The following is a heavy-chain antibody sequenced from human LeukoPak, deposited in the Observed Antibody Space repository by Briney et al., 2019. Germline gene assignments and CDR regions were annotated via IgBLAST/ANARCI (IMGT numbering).Heavy chain of an antibody. CDR3: ARDPYGSGSHYNWFDP. CDR1: GFTFSDYY. D-gene: IGHD3-10*01. Sequence: GGSLRLSCAASGFTFSDYYMSWIRQAPGKGLEWVSYISSSGSTIYYADSVKGRFTISRDNAKNSLYLQMNSLRAEDTAVYYCARDPYGSGSHYNWFDPWGQGTLVTVSS. CDR2: ISSSGSTI. J-gene: IGHJ5*02. V-gene: IGHV3-11*01.